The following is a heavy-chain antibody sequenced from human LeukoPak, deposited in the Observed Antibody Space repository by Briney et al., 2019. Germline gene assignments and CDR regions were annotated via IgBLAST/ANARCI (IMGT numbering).Heavy chain of an antibody. CDR3: ARDYASDY. V-gene: IGHV3-48*03. D-gene: IGHD3-10*01. CDR2: ISRSGDTI. Sequence: RGSPRLSCAASGFTFSRYEMNWVRQAPGKGLEWVSYISRSGDTIYFADSVKGRFTISRDNAKNSLYLQMSSLRAEDTAVYYCARDYASDYWGQGTLVTVSS. J-gene: IGHJ4*02. CDR1: GFTFSRYE.